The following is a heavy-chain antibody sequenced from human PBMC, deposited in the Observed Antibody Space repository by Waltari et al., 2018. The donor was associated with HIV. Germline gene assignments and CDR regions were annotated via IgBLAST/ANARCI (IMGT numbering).Heavy chain of an antibody. D-gene: IGHD6-19*01. Sequence: QLQLQESGPGLVKPSETLSLTCTVSGGSISSSSYYWGWIRQPPGKGLEWIGSIYYSWSTYYNPSLKSRVTISVDTSKNQFSLKLSSVTAADTAVYYCARALLTAVAGNGGIDYYYYGMDVWGQGTTVTVSS. CDR1: GGSISSSSYY. CDR3: ARALLTAVAGNGGIDYYYYGMDV. CDR2: IYYSWST. J-gene: IGHJ6*02. V-gene: IGHV4-39*01.